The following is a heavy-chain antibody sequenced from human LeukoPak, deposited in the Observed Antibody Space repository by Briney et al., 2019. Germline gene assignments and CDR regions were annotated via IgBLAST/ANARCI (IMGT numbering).Heavy chain of an antibody. J-gene: IGHJ4*02. D-gene: IGHD4-17*01. CDR3: ARHLVRLALDY. V-gene: IGHV4-39*01. CDR1: GGSISSSSYY. CDR2: IYYSGST. Sequence: SETLSLTCTVSGGSISSSSYYWGWIRQPPGKGLEWIGSIYYSGSTYYNPSLKSRVTISVDTSKNQFSLKPSSVTAADTAVYYCARHLVRLALDYWGQGTLVTVSS.